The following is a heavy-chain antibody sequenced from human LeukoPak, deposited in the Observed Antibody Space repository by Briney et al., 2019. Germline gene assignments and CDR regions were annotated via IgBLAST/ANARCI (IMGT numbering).Heavy chain of an antibody. Sequence: PEGSLRLSCAASGFTFSSYAMSWVRQAPGKGLEWVSAISGSGGSTYYADSVKGRFTISRDNSKNTLYLQMNSLRAEDTAVYYCAKYEPYYDILTGYSQYYFDYWGQGTLVTVSS. CDR1: GFTFSSYA. D-gene: IGHD3-9*01. J-gene: IGHJ4*02. CDR3: AKYEPYYDILTGYSQYYFDY. V-gene: IGHV3-23*01. CDR2: ISGSGGST.